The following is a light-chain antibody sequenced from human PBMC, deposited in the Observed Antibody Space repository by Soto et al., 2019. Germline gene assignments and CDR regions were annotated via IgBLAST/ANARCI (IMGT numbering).Light chain of an antibody. J-gene: IGLJ2*01. CDR1: SGDVGSYNL. V-gene: IGLV2-23*03. CDR2: EGT. CDR3: CSYAVSATFV. Sequence: QSALPQPASVSGSPGQWITISCTGTSGDVGSYNLVSWYKQHPDKAPKLMIYEGTKRPSGVSNRFSGSKSGNTASLTISGLQAEDEADYYCCSYAVSATFVFGGGTKLTVL.